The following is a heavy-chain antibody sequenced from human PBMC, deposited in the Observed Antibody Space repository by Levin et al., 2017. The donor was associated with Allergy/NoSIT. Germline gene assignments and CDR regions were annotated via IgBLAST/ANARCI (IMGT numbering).Heavy chain of an antibody. CDR3: ARYYYDGRGYLGGFDY. D-gene: IGHD3-22*01. V-gene: IGHV4-39*01. Sequence: ESLKISCTVSGGSITSTYYYWGWIRQPPGKGLEWIGSIYYSGSTYYNPSLKSRVTLSLDTSKNQFSRKLSSVTAADTAVYYGARYYYDGRGYLGGFDYWGQGTLVTVSS. CDR2: IYYSGST. CDR1: GGSITSTYYY. J-gene: IGHJ4*02.